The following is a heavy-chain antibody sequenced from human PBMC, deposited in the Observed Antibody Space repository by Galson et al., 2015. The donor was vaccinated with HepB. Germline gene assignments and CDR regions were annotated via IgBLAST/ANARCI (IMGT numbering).Heavy chain of an antibody. D-gene: IGHD6-19*01. J-gene: IGHJ3*02. Sequence: LRLSCAASGFTFSSYWMHWVRQVPGKGLVWVSRINSDGTSISYADSGQGRFTISRDNAKNTLNLQMNSLRVEDTAVYYCAREFVAVAGRNSDAFDIWGQGTMVTVSS. CDR3: AREFVAVAGRNSDAFDI. V-gene: IGHV3-74*01. CDR2: INSDGTSI. CDR1: GFTFSSYW.